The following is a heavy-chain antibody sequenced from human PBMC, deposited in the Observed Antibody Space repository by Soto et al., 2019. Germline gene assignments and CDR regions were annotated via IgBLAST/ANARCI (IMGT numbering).Heavy chain of an antibody. CDR3: ARDSSGYDLYYYYYYMDV. CDR1: GGSVSSGSFY. Sequence: PSETLSLTCSVSGGSVSSGSFYWGWIRQPPGKGLEWIGNVYYNGDTSYNPSLKSRVTISVDTSENQFSLKLSSVTAADTAVYYCARDSSGYDLYYYYYYMDVWGKGTTVTVSS. CDR2: VYYNGDT. J-gene: IGHJ6*03. V-gene: IGHV4-39*07. D-gene: IGHD5-12*01.